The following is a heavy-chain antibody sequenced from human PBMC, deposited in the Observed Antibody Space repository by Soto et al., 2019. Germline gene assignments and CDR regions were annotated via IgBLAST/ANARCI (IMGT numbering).Heavy chain of an antibody. CDR2: INPNSGGT. CDR3: ARDKLIVSSGYYPPGAFDI. V-gene: IGHV1-2*04. D-gene: IGHD3-22*01. J-gene: IGHJ3*02. Sequence: GASVKVSCKASGYTFTGYYMHWVRQAPGQGLEWMGWINPNSGGTNYAQKFQGWVTMTRDASISTAYMELSRLRSDDTAVYYCARDKLIVSSGYYPPGAFDICGQAPMVTVSS. CDR1: GYTFTGYY.